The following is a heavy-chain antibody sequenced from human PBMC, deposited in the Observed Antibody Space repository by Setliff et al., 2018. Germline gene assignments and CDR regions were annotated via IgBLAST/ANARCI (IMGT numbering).Heavy chain of an antibody. CDR1: GGSVSNDY. D-gene: IGHD1-1*01. CDR2: IYTSGST. J-gene: IGHJ5*02. V-gene: IGHV4-4*08. Sequence: SETLSLTCSVSGGSVSNDYWSWIRQSPGKGLEWIGHIYTSGSTNYNPSLKSRVTISVDTPNNQFFLKLSSVNAADTAVYYCARDVWGAGTGWFDPWGLGILVTVSS. CDR3: ARDVWGAGTGWFDP.